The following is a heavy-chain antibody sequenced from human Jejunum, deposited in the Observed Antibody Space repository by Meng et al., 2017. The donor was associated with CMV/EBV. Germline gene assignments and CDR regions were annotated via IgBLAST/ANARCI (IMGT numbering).Heavy chain of an antibody. CDR1: DYPISSNYY. CDR2: INHIGRT. D-gene: IGHD6-19*01. Sequence: DYPISSNYYWAWIRQPPGKGLEWIGSINHIGRTYDNPSLKSRVTMSVDTSKNQFSLRLTSVTAADTAVYYCARAAAVAGWGYLDYWGQGSLVTVSS. J-gene: IGHJ4*02. V-gene: IGHV4-38-2*02. CDR3: ARAAAVAGWGYLDY.